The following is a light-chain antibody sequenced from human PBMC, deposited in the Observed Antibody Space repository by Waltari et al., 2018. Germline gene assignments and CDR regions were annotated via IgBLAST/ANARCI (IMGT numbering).Light chain of an antibody. J-gene: IGLJ2*01. V-gene: IGLV3-19*01. Sequence: SSELTQDPAVSVAMGQTVRITCQGDSLRSYYASWYQQRPGQAPFLVMYDKNNRPSGVPDRFAGSSSGNTASLTITGAQAEDEASYYCHSRDASGVGGSFGGGTKLTVL. CDR3: HSRDASGVGGS. CDR1: SLRSYY. CDR2: DKN.